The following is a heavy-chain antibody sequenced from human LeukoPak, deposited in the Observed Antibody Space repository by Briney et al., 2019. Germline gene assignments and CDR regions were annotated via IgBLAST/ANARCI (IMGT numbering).Heavy chain of an antibody. CDR1: GDSMNYYY. CDR2: IYYSGST. Sequence: NTSETLSLTCTVSGDSMNYYYWGWIRQPPGKGLEWIGSIYYSGSTYYNPSLKSRVTISVDTSKNQFSLKLSSVTAADTAVYYCARRAGAFDIWGQGTMVTVSS. CDR3: ARRAGAFDI. V-gene: IGHV4-39*01. J-gene: IGHJ3*02.